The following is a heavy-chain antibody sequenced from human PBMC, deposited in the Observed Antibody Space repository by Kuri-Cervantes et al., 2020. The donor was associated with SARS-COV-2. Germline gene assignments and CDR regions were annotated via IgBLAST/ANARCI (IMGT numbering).Heavy chain of an antibody. J-gene: IGHJ4*02. V-gene: IGHV3-7*01. Sequence: GESLKISCAASGFTFSSFWMSWVRQAPGKGLEWVANIRQDGTEKYYVDSVKGRFTISRDNAKNSLYLQMNGLRAEDTAVYYCARDPSTIFGVVIIPVDGGFDCWGQGTLVTVSS. CDR3: ARDPSTIFGVVIIPVDGGFDC. D-gene: IGHD3-3*01. CDR1: GFTFSSFW. CDR2: IRQDGTEK.